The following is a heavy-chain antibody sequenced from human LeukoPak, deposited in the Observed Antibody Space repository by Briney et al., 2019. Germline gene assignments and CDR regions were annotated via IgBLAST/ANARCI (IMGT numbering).Heavy chain of an antibody. CDR1: GFTFSNYG. D-gene: IGHD6-13*01. J-gene: IGHJ4*02. Sequence: GSLRLSCAASGFTFSNYGIHWVRQAPGKGLEWVAFIRYDGSNEYYADSVKGRFTISRDNSKNTLYLQVNSLRAEDTAVYYCAKSGSSSWYPDYWGQGTLVTVSS. CDR2: IRYDGSNE. V-gene: IGHV3-30*02. CDR3: AKSGSSSWYPDY.